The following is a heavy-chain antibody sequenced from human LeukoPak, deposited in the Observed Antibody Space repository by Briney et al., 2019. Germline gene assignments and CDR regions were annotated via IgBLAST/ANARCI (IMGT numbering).Heavy chain of an antibody. V-gene: IGHV3-30*03. D-gene: IGHD6-19*01. CDR1: GFTFSSYG. J-gene: IGHJ4*02. Sequence: GRSLRLSCAASGFTFSSYGMHWVRQAPGKGLEWVAVISYDGSDKYYADSVRGRFTISRDNSKNTLHLQMNSLRADDTALYYCAREVGSGWHYFDYWGQGTLVTVSS. CDR2: ISYDGSDK. CDR3: AREVGSGWHYFDY.